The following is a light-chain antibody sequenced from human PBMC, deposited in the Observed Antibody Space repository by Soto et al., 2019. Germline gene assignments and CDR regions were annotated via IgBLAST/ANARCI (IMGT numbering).Light chain of an antibody. CDR3: SSYTSSSTLWV. CDR1: SSDVGAYNY. Sequence: QSALTQPASVSGSPGQSITLSCTGTSSDVGAYNYVSWYQQHTGQAPKLLIYGVSNRPSGISNRFSGSKSGSTASLTISGLQAEDEADYYCSSYTSSSTLWVFGGGTKLTVL. CDR2: GVS. V-gene: IGLV2-14*03. J-gene: IGLJ3*02.